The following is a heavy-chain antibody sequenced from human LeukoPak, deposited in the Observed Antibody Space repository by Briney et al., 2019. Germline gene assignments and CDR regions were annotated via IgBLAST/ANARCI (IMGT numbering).Heavy chain of an antibody. Sequence: SETLSLTCTVSGDSISSDTYHWGWIRQPPGKGLQWIGSVYYAGSTYYNPSLKSRVRISVGTSKDQFYLKLFPVTAADTAMYYCARSGWPMGGFDPWGQGILVTVSS. CDR3: ARSGWPMGGFDP. D-gene: IGHD3-10*01. J-gene: IGHJ5*02. CDR2: VYYAGST. V-gene: IGHV4-39*01. CDR1: GDSISSDTYH.